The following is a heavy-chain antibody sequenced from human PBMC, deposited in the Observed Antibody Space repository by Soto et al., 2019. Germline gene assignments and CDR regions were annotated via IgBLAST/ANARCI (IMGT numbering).Heavy chain of an antibody. Sequence: TLSLTCTVSGGSISSGGYYLSWIRQHPGKGLEWIGYIYYSGSTYYNPSIKSRVTISVDTSKNQFSLKLSSVTAADSAVDYCARRYGNAFDIWGQGTMVTVSS. J-gene: IGHJ3*02. V-gene: IGHV4-31*03. CDR2: IYYSGST. D-gene: IGHD1-20*01. CDR1: GGSISSGGYY. CDR3: ARRYGNAFDI.